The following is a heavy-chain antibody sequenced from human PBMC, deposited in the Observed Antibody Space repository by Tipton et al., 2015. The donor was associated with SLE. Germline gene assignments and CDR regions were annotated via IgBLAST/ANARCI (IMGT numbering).Heavy chain of an antibody. J-gene: IGHJ6*03. Sequence: TLSLTCTVSGGSISSYYWSWIRQPPGKGLEWIGYIYYSGSTYYNPSLKSRLTISVDTSKNQFSLRLRSVTAADTAVYYCARELVRGTNYYYYYMDVWGKGTTVTVSS. CDR3: ARELVRGTNYYYYYMDV. CDR1: GGSISSYY. CDR2: IYYSGST. V-gene: IGHV4-30-4*01. D-gene: IGHD3-10*01.